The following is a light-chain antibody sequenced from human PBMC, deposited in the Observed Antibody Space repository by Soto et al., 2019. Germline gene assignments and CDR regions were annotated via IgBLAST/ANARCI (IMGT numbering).Light chain of an antibody. CDR2: SNN. V-gene: IGLV1-47*02. J-gene: IGLJ1*01. CDR3: AAWDDSLSGYV. CDR1: SSNLGSNY. Sequence: QSALTQPPSASGTAGRRVTISCSGSSSNLGSNYVYWYQQLPGTAPKLLIYSNNQRPSGVPDRFSGSKSGTSASLAISGLRSEDEADYYCAAWDDSLSGYVFGTGTKVTVL.